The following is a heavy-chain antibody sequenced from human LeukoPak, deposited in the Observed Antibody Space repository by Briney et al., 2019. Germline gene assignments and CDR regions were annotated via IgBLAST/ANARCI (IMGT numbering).Heavy chain of an antibody. J-gene: IGHJ4*02. D-gene: IGHD2-2*02. CDR3: ARKAEDVVVPAAIGDY. CDR1: GGSISSSSYY. Sequence: KPSETLSLTCTVSGGSISSSSYYCGWIRKPPGKGLEGFVCIYYSGSTYYNPSLKSRVTISVDTSKNQFSLKLSSVTAADTAVYYCARKAEDVVVPAAIGDYWGQGTLVTVSS. CDR2: IYYSGST. V-gene: IGHV4-39*01.